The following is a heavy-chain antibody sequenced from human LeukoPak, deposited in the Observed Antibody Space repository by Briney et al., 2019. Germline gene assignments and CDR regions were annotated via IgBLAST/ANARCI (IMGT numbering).Heavy chain of an antibody. CDR2: ICGDDGNT. V-gene: IGHV3-23*01. Sequence: GGSLRLSCAASGFTFNTYAMNWVRQAPGKGLEWVSVICGDDGNTYYADSVKGRLTISRDNSKNTLFLQLNSLRAEDTAVYYCARLSGASCFSSGDYWGQGTLVTVSA. J-gene: IGHJ4*02. CDR3: ARLSGASCFSSGDY. D-gene: IGHD2-15*01. CDR1: GFTFNTYA.